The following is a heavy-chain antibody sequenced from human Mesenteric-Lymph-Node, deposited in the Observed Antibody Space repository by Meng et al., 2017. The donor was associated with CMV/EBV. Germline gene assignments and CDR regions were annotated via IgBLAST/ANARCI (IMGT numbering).Heavy chain of an antibody. V-gene: IGHV1-3*01. D-gene: IGHD5-12*01. CDR2: INAGNGNT. CDR3: ARDLGHSGYDPFDY. J-gene: IGHJ4*02. CDR1: GYTFTSYA. Sequence: KASGYTFTSYAMHWVRQAPGQRLEWMGWINAGNGNTKYSQKFQGRVTITRDTSASTAYMELSSLRSEDTAVYYCARDLGHSGYDPFDYWGQGTLVTVSS.